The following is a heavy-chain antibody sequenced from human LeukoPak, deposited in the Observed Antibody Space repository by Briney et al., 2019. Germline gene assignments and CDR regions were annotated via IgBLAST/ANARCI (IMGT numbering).Heavy chain of an antibody. V-gene: IGHV3-21*04. CDR1: GFTFSSYS. D-gene: IGHD3-16*02. J-gene: IGHJ4*02. CDR2: ISSSSSYI. CDR3: ARGGLGELSYIY. Sequence: GGSLRLSCAASGFTFSSYSMNWVRQAPGKGLEWVSSISSSSSYIYYADSVKGRFTISRDNAKNSLYLQMNSLRAEDTALYYCARGGLGELSYIYWGQGTLVTVSS.